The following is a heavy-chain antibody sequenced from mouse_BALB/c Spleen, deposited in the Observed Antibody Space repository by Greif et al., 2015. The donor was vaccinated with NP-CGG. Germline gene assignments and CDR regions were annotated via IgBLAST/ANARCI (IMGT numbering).Heavy chain of an antibody. J-gene: IGHJ4*01. D-gene: IGHD2-1*01. CDR2: IDPENGDT. CDR3: NFYYGNYGSLIYAMDY. CDR1: GFNIKDYY. Sequence: VQLQQSGAELVRSGASVKLSCTASGFNIKDYYMHWVKQRPEQGLEWIGWIDPENGDTEYAPKFQGKATMTADTSSNTAYLQLSSLTSEDTAVYYCNFYYGNYGSLIYAMDYWGQGTSVTVSS. V-gene: IGHV14-4*02.